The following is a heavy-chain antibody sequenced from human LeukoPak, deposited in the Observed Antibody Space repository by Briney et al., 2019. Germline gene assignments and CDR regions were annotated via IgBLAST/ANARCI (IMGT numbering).Heavy chain of an antibody. Sequence: SETLSLTCAVYGGSFSGYYWSWIRQPPGKGLEWIGEINHSGSTNYNPSLKSRVSMSLDKSKNELSLRLISVIAADTAVYYCARQQLIEGTFDYWGQGTLVTVSS. J-gene: IGHJ4*02. D-gene: IGHD2-21*01. CDR2: INHSGST. CDR1: GGSFSGYY. V-gene: IGHV4-34*01. CDR3: ARQQLIEGTFDY.